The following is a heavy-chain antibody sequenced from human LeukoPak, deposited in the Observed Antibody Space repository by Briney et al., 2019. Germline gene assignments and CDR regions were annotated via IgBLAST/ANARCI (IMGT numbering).Heavy chain of an antibody. CDR2: IYPGDSDT. CDR1: GYSFTSYW. V-gene: IGHV5-51*01. D-gene: IGHD3-22*01. CDR3: ARHGPHYYDSSGYYYEAFDI. Sequence: GESLKTSCKGSGYSFTSYWIGWVRQMPGKGLEWMGIIYPGDSDTRYSPSFQGQVTISADKSISTAYLQWSSLKASDTAMYYCARHGPHYYDSSGYYYEAFDIWGQGTMVTVSS. J-gene: IGHJ3*02.